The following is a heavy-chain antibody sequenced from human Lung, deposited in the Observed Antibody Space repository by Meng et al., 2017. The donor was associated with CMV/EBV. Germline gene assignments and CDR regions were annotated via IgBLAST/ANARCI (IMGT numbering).Heavy chain of an antibody. D-gene: IGHD2-15*01. CDR3: SRGGGRYCTGGSCYRTGFDP. CDR2: ISSSGTTI. Sequence: SLKFSCAASGFTCSSFEMNWVRQAPGKGLDWVSYISSSGTTIYYADSVKGRFTIPRDNAKNSLYLQMNSLRAEDTAVYYCSRGGGRYCTGGSCYRTGFDPWGQGXLVTVSS. J-gene: IGHJ5*02. CDR1: GFTCSSFE. V-gene: IGHV3-48*03.